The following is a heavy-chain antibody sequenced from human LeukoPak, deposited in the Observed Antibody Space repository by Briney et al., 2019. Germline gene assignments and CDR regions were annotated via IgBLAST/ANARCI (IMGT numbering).Heavy chain of an antibody. D-gene: IGHD3-22*01. CDR2: TNPNSGGT. J-gene: IGHJ4*02. V-gene: IGHV1-2*06. CDR3: ARVTLQRGHYYDSSGYFDY. Sequence: ASVKVSCKASGYTFTGYYMHWVRQAPGQGLEWMGRTNPNSGGTNYAQKFQGRVTMTRDTSISTAYMELSRLRSDDTAVYYCARVTLQRGHYYDSSGYFDYWGQGTLVTVSS. CDR1: GYTFTGYY.